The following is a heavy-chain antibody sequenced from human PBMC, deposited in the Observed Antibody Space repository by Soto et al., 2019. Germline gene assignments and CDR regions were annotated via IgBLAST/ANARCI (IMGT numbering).Heavy chain of an antibody. CDR1: GYDFTSYW. V-gene: IGHV5-10-1*01. CDR3: ARSSPLRFLEWVGGEDYYGMDV. CDR2: IDPSDSYT. J-gene: IGHJ6*02. Sequence: GESLKISCSASGYDFTSYWITWVRQVPGKGLEWLGRIDPSDSYTNYSPSFRGHVNISVDRSVNTVYLQWSSLKASDTAMYYCARSSPLRFLEWVGGEDYYGMDVWGQGTTVTVSS. D-gene: IGHD3-3*01.